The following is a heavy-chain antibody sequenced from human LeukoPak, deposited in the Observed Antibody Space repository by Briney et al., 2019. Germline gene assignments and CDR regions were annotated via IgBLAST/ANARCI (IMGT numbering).Heavy chain of an antibody. CDR2: VWYDGSNK. J-gene: IGHJ4*02. Sequence: GGSLRLSCAASRFTFSNYGMHWVRQAPGKGLEWVGVVWYDGSNKYYADSVKGRFTISRDNSRNTLYLQMNSLRAEDTAVYYCALSGYYSVNWGQGTLVTVSS. CDR3: ALSGYYSVN. CDR1: RFTFSNYG. D-gene: IGHD3-3*01. V-gene: IGHV3-33*01.